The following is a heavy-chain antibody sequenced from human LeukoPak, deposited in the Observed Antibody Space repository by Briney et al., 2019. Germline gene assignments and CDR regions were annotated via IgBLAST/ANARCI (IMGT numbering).Heavy chain of an antibody. V-gene: IGHV3-23*01. J-gene: IGHJ4*02. Sequence: GGSLRLSCAASGFTFSGYAMSWVRQAPGKGLEWVSAISGSGGSTYCADSVKGRFTISRDNAKNTLYLQMNSLRAEDTAVYYCARSGVWSKGPDYWGQGTLVTVSS. CDR2: ISGSGGST. CDR3: ARSGVWSKGPDY. D-gene: IGHD1-26*01. CDR1: GFTFSGYA.